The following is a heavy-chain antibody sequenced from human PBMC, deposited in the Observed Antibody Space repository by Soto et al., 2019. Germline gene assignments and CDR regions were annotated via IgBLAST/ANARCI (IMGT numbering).Heavy chain of an antibody. Sequence: QVQLVQSGGEVNKPGASVKVSCKASGYIFTNYDIGWVRQAPGQGLEWMGWISPYSGNTKYTQKVQGRVTMTTYTSTSTAYMELRSLRSADTAVYYCVRFASSGWYTGGYWGQGTLVTVSS. V-gene: IGHV1-18*01. CDR3: VRFASSGWYTGGY. CDR2: ISPYSGNT. D-gene: IGHD6-19*01. CDR1: GYIFTNYD. J-gene: IGHJ4*02.